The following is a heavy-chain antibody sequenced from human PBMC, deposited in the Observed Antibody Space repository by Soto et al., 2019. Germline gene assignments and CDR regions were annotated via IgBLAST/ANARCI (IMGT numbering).Heavy chain of an antibody. J-gene: IGHJ6*02. D-gene: IGHD3-16*01. CDR2: ISSSSTI. CDR1: GFPFSSYS. V-gene: IGHV3-48*02. Sequence: PGGSLRLSCAVSGFPFSSYSMNWVRQAPGKGLEWVSYISSSSTIYYADSVKGRFTISRDNAKNSLYLQMNSLRDEDTAVYYCAREGVYYYYGMDVWGQGTTVTVSS. CDR3: AREGVYYYYGMDV.